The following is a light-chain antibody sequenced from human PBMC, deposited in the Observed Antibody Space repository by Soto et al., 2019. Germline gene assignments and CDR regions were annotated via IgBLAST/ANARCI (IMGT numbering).Light chain of an antibody. CDR2: SDR. V-gene: IGLV3-21*04. J-gene: IGLJ1*01. CDR3: QVWDSSGDHLYV. CDR1: YIGTKS. Sequence: SYVVTQPPSVSVAPGETARITCGGVYIGTKSVHWYQQRPGKAPVLVIHSDRDRPSGIPARFAGSNSGNTATLTISRVQAGDEADYYCQVWDSSGDHLYVFGSGTKLTVL.